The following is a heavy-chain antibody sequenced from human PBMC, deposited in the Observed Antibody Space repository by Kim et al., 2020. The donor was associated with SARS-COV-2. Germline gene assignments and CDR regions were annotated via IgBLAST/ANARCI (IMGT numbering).Heavy chain of an antibody. Sequence: GGSLRLSCAASGFSVTNSPMSWVRQAPGRGLDWVSLIHAGGDISYTASVKGRFTISSDTSRNTLYLQILNRRAEDSGHYYCARWSGGSYDMSDPNFDYWGQGTVVTVSS. J-gene: IGHJ4*02. CDR1: GFSVTNSP. CDR2: IHAGGDI. D-gene: IGHD5-18*01. CDR3: ARWSGGSYDMSDPNFDY. V-gene: IGHV3-53*01.